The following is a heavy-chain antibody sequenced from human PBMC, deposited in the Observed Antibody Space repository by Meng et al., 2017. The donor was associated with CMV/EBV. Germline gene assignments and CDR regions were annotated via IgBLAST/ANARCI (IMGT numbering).Heavy chain of an antibody. Sequence: GESLKISCAASGFTFSNAWMSWVRQAPGKGLEWVGRIKSKTDGGKTDYAAPVKGRFTISRDDSKNTLYLKMNSLRAEDTAVYDCARDDDESHYYYYGMDVWGQGTTVTVSS. V-gene: IGHV3-15*01. CDR1: GFTFSNAW. J-gene: IGHJ6*02. CDR3: ARDDDESHYYYYGMDV. CDR2: IKSKTDGGKT.